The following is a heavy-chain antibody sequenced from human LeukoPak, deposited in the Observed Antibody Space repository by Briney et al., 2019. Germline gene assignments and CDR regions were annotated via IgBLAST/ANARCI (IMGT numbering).Heavy chain of an antibody. Sequence: HAARSLRLSCAASGFSFSSYAMSWVRQAPEKGLDWVSTISCSGGGTYYADSVKGRSTISRDDSKNTLYLPMNSLRAEDTAVYYCVKDLGRYRNNCFDYWGQGTLVTVSS. D-gene: IGHD1-26*01. CDR2: ISCSGGGT. CDR1: GFSFSSYA. CDR3: VKDLGRYRNNCFDY. J-gene: IGHJ4*02. V-gene: IGHV3-23*01.